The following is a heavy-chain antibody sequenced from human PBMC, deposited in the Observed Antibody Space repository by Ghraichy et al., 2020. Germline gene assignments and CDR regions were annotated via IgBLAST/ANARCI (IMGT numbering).Heavy chain of an antibody. V-gene: IGHV3-23*01. CDR2: IAHSGDET. Sequence: LSLTCAASGFTLSNNDMAWVRQAPGKGLEWVSAIAHSGDETFYADSVKGRFSISRDKSKNTLYPQVNSLRAGDTAIYYCARGQAGNPWNFDYWGQGTLVTVSS. D-gene: IGHD6-13*01. CDR3: ARGQAGNPWNFDY. CDR1: GFTLSNND. J-gene: IGHJ4*02.